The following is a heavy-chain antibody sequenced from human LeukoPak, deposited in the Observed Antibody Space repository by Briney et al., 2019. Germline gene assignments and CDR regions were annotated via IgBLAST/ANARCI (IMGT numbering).Heavy chain of an antibody. CDR3: ARGPPPDFDY. V-gene: IGHV4-59*12. J-gene: IGHJ4*02. Sequence: ASETLSLTCTVSGGSISSYYWSWIRQPPGKGLEWIGYFSYSGSTNYNPSLKSRVSISVDMSKNQFSLNLSSVTAADTAVYYCARGPPPDFDYWGLGTLVTVSS. CDR1: GGSISSYY. CDR2: FSYSGST.